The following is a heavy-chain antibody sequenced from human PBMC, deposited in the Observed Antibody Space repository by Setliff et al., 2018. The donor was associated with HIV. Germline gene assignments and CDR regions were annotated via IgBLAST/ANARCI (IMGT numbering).Heavy chain of an antibody. CDR3: ASFFVTTVTNQDY. Sequence: SETMSLTSTVYGGSLSNYYTNWIRQPPGKGLEWTGELSPSVTTRSNPSLQSRFTISLDTSNYQFSRKLTSVTAADTAMYYCASFFVTTVTNQDYWGQGTPVTVSS. J-gene: IGHJ4*02. D-gene: IGHD4-17*01. CDR2: LSPSVTT. V-gene: IGHV4-34*01. CDR1: GGSLSNYY.